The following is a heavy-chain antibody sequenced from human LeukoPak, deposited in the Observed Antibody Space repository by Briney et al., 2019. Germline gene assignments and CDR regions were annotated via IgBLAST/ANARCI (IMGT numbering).Heavy chain of an antibody. V-gene: IGHV3-48*03. CDR1: GFTLTNSE. CDR3: SRSRPKFKDFDY. J-gene: IGHJ4*02. Sequence: GGSLRLSCAASGFTLTNSEMDWVRQAPGKGLEWVAHIRSDNAVLYADSVKGRFTISRDNSKSTLYLQMNSLRAEDTAVYYCSRSRPKFKDFDYWGQGTLVTVSS. CDR2: IRSDNAV.